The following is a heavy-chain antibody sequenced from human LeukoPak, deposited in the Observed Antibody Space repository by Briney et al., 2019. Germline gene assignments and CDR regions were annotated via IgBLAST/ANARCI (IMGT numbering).Heavy chain of an antibody. CDR3: ARGSVDGDYLFS. V-gene: IGHV3-7*03. CDR2: INQDESTK. Sequence: GGSLRLSCAASGFTFSANWMSWVRQAPGKGPEWVANINQDESTKYYVDSVKGRFTISRDNAKNSLYLQMNSLRAEDTAVYYCARGSVDGDYLFSWGQGTLVTVSS. D-gene: IGHD4-17*01. CDR1: GFTFSANW. J-gene: IGHJ5*02.